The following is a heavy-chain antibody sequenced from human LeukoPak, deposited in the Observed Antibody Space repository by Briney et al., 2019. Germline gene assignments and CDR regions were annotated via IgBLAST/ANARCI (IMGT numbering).Heavy chain of an antibody. Sequence: GGSLRLSCAASGFTFSSCAMHWVRQAPGKGLEWVTLISYDGSNKYYADSVKGRFTISRDDSKNTLYLQMNSLRAEDTAVYYCAKHDYGGPVIWGQGTMVTVSS. D-gene: IGHD4-23*01. J-gene: IGHJ3*02. CDR1: GFTFSSCA. CDR3: AKHDYGGPVI. V-gene: IGHV3-30-3*01. CDR2: ISYDGSNK.